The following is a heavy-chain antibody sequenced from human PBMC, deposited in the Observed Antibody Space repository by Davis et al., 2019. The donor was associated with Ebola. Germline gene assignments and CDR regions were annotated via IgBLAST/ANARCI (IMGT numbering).Heavy chain of an antibody. CDR2: ISSSSSYI. CDR1: GFTFSSYS. J-gene: IGHJ6*02. CDR3: ARDRPGVDTTVGTPIYYYYYGMDV. V-gene: IGHV3-21*01. D-gene: IGHD5-18*01. Sequence: GESLKISCAASGFTFSSYSMNWVRQAPGKGLEWVSSISSSSSYIYYADSVKGRFTISRDNAKNSLYLQMNSLRAEDTAVYYCARDRPGVDTTVGTPIYYYYYGMDVWGQGTTVTVSS.